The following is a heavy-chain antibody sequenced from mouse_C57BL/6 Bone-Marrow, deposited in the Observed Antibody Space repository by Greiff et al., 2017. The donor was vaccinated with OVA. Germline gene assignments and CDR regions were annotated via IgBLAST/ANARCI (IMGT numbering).Heavy chain of an antibody. CDR3: ARTRGNYEAWFAY. CDR1: GYTFTTYP. V-gene: IGHV1-47*01. D-gene: IGHD2-1*01. Sequence: QVHVKQSGAELVKPGASVKMSCKASGYTFTTYPIEWMKQNHGKSLEWIGNFHPYNDDTKYNEKFKGKATLTVEKSSSTVYLERSRLTSDDSAVYYCARTRGNYEAWFAYWGQGTLVTVSA. J-gene: IGHJ3*01. CDR2: FHPYNDDT.